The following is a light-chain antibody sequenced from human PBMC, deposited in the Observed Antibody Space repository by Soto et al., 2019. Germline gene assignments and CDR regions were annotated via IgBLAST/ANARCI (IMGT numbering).Light chain of an antibody. J-gene: IGLJ3*02. CDR1: SSNIGNNA. CDR3: AAWDESLNGPV. CDR2: YDD. Sequence: QSVLTQPPSVSEAPRQRGTISCSGSSSNIGNNAVNWYQQLPGKAPKLLIYYDDLLPSGVSDRFSGSKSGTSASLAISGLQSEDEADYYCAAWDESLNGPVFGGGTKLTVL. V-gene: IGLV1-36*01.